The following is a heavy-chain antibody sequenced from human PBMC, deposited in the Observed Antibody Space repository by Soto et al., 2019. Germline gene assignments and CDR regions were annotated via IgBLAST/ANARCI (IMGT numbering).Heavy chain of an antibody. D-gene: IGHD3-22*01. Sequence: GSLRLSCAASGFTFSSYAMHWVRQAPGKGLEWVAVISYDGSNKYYADSVKGRFTISRDNSKNTLYLQMNSLRAEDTAVYYCARDSGGYYDSSGYLMYWGQGTLVTVSS. CDR1: GFTFSSYA. CDR2: ISYDGSNK. J-gene: IGHJ4*02. CDR3: ARDSGGYYDSSGYLMY. V-gene: IGHV3-30-3*01.